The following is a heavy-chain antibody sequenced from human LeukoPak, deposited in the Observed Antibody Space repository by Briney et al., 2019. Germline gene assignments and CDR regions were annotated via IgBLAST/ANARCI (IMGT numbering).Heavy chain of an antibody. CDR3: TRSGLTGMREYERADFYYYGMDL. D-gene: IGHD2/OR15-2a*01. CDR2: VNYRGSP. J-gene: IGHJ6*02. V-gene: IGHV4-34*01. Sequence: SETLSLTCDVPGGSFSGYLWSWIRQSPGKGLEWIGEVNYRGSPNYNPSLESRVTISVDTSNNQLSLKLTSVTAADTALYYCTRSGLTGMREYERADFYYYGMDLWGQGAAVTVFS. CDR1: GGSFSGYL.